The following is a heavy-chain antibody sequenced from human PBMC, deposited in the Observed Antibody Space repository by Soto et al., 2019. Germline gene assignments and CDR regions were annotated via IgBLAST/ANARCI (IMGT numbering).Heavy chain of an antibody. CDR3: ACDDYGDYGAIDI. Sequence: ASVKVSCKASGYTFTSYYMHWVRQAPGQGLEWMGIINPSGGSTSYAQKFQGRVTMTRDTSTSTVYMELSSLRSEDTAVYYCACDDYGDYGAIDIWGQGTMVTVSS. J-gene: IGHJ3*02. CDR2: INPSGGST. CDR1: GYTFTSYY. V-gene: IGHV1-46*01. D-gene: IGHD4-17*01.